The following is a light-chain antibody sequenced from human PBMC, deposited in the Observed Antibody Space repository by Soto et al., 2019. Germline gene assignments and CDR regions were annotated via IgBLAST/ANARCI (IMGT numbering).Light chain of an antibody. V-gene: IGLV2-18*02. Sequence: QSALTQPPSVSGSPGQSVTISCTGTSSDVGSYNRVSWYQQPPGTAPKLMICQVSNRPSGVPDRFPGSKSGNTASLTISGLQAEDEADYYCSSYTSSGTWVFGGGTKLTVL. J-gene: IGLJ3*02. CDR1: SSDVGSYNR. CDR3: SSYTSSGTWV. CDR2: QVS.